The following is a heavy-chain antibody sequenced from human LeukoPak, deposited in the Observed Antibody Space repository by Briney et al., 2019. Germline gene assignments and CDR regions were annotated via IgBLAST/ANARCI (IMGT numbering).Heavy chain of an antibody. D-gene: IGHD2-2*02. Sequence: SETLSLTCTVSGGSICSYYWSWIRQPPGKGLEWIGYLYNCATTNYNPSLKGRVTISVDTSKNQFSLNLSSVTAADTAVYYCARDSSAIADNWFDPWGQGNLVTVSS. V-gene: IGHV4-59*01. CDR2: LYNCATT. CDR3: ARDSSAIADNWFDP. J-gene: IGHJ5*02. CDR1: GGSICSYY.